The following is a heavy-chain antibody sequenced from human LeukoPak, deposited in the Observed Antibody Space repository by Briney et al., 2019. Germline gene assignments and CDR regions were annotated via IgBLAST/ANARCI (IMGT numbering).Heavy chain of an antibody. V-gene: IGHV3-23*01. CDR1: GFTFSIYA. CDR2: ISGSGGST. J-gene: IGHJ4*02. D-gene: IGHD3-22*01. CDR3: AKCLSSGYSYFDY. Sequence: GGSLRLSCAASGFTFSIYAMTWVRQAPGKGLEWVSTISGSGGSTFYADSVRGRFTISRDNSKNTLYLQMNSLRAEDTAVYYCAKCLSSGYSYFDYWGQGTLVTVSS.